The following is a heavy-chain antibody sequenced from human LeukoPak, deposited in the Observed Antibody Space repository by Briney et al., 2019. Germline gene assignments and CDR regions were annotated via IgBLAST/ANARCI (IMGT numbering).Heavy chain of an antibody. CDR2: IYYSGST. V-gene: IGHV4-59*01. Sequence: KTSETLSLTCTVSGVSISSYYWSWIRQPPGKGLEWIGYIYYSGSTNYNPSLKSRVTISVDTSKNQFSLKLSSVTAADTAVYYCARVNGYYYFDYWGQGTLVTVSS. D-gene: IGHD2-8*01. CDR1: GVSISSYY. CDR3: ARVNGYYYFDY. J-gene: IGHJ4*02.